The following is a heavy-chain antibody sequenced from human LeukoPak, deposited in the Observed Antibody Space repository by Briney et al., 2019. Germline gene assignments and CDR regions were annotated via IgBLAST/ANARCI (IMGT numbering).Heavy chain of an antibody. CDR2: IYYSGST. CDR3: ASSRGFTINWFDP. CDR1: GGSISSGGYY. D-gene: IGHD3-9*01. Sequence: PSQTLSLTCTVSGGSISSGGYYWSWIRQHPGKGLEWIGYIYYSGSTYYNPSLKSRVTISVDTSKNQFSLKLSSVTAADTAVYYCASSRGFTINWFDPWGQGTLVTVSS. V-gene: IGHV4-31*03. J-gene: IGHJ5*02.